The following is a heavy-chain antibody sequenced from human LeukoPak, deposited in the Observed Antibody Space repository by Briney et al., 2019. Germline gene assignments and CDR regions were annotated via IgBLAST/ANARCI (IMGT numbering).Heavy chain of an antibody. D-gene: IGHD3-3*02. V-gene: IGHV4-59*01. J-gene: IGHJ3*01. CDR1: GDSISSYY. CDR2: IYYSGST. Sequence: SETLSLTCTVSGDSISSYYWSWIRQPPGKGLEWIGYIYYSGSTIYNPSLKSRVTMSLDTSKNQFSLKLRSVTAADAAVYYCARGVISTDAFDVWGQGTMVTVSS. CDR3: ARGVISTDAFDV.